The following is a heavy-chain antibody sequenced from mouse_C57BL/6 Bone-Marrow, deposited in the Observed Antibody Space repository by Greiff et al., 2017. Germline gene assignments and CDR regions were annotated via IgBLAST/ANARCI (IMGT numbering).Heavy chain of an antibody. CDR1: GFTFSSYA. CDR2: ISDGGSYT. J-gene: IGHJ4*01. Sequence: DVKLVESGGGLVKPGGSLKLSCAASGFTFSSYAMSWVRQTPEKRLEWVATISDGGSYTYYPDNVKGRFTISRDNAKNNLYLQMSHLKSEDTAMYYCARDPYYYCSKGLDYWGQGTSVTVSS. CDR3: ARDPYYYCSKGLDY. V-gene: IGHV5-4*01. D-gene: IGHD1-1*01.